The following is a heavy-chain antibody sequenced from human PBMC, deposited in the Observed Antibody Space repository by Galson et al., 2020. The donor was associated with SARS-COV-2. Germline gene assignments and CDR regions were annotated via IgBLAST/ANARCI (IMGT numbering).Heavy chain of an antibody. CDR3: AKGSFYDSSGYYASPLGY. V-gene: IGHV3-23*01. D-gene: IGHD3-22*01. CDR2: ISGSGGST. Sequence: GESLKISCAASGFTFSSYAMSWVRQAPGKGLEWVSAISGSGGSTYYADSVKGRFTISRDNSKNTLYLQMNSLRAEDTAVYYCAKGSFYDSSGYYASPLGYWGQGTLVTVSS. CDR1: GFTFSSYA. J-gene: IGHJ4*02.